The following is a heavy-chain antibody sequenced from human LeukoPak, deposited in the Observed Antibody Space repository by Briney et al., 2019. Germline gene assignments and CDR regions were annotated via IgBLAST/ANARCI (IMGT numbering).Heavy chain of an antibody. J-gene: IGHJ6*02. D-gene: IGHD1-26*01. CDR2: IIPIFGTA. CDR3: ARPLVDRYSGSIDGDYYYGMDV. V-gene: IGHV1-69*13. CDR1: GGTFSSYA. Sequence: SVKVSCKASGGTFSSYAISWVRQAPGQGLEWMGGIIPIFGTANYAQEFQGRVTITADESTSTAYMELSSLRSEDTAVYYCARPLVDRYSGSIDGDYYYGMDVWGQGTTVTVSS.